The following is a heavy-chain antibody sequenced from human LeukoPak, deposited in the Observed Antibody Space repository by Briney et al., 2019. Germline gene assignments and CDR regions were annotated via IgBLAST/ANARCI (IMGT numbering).Heavy chain of an antibody. CDR2: IFPSAGNT. V-gene: IGHV1-46*01. CDR1: GYTFTRYH. D-gene: IGHD3-16*01. J-gene: IGHJ4*02. Sequence: ASVKVSCKASGYTFTRYHLHWVRQAPGQGLEWMGIIFPSAGNTNYAQKFQGRVTMTRDMSTSTVYMELSSLTSEDTAVYYCVREFSGGYFDYWGQGTLVTVSS. CDR3: VREFSGGYFDY.